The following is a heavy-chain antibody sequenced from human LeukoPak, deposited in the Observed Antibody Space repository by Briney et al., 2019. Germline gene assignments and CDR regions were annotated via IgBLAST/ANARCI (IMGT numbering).Heavy chain of an antibody. CDR3: ARPPRYYDFWSGYYPYYYGMDV. CDR1: GFTFSSYA. D-gene: IGHD3-3*01. J-gene: IGHJ6*02. Sequence: PGGSLRLSCAASGFTFSSYAMHWVRQAPGKGLEWVAVISYDGSNKYYADSVKGRFTIPRDNSKNTLYLQMNSLRAEDTAVYYCARPPRYYDFWSGYYPYYYGMDVWGQGTTVTVSS. V-gene: IGHV3-30-3*01. CDR2: ISYDGSNK.